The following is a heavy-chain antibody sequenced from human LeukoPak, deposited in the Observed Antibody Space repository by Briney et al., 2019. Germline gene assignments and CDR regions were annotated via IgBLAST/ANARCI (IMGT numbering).Heavy chain of an antibody. CDR1: GDSVSSNSAA. D-gene: IGHD1-14*01. J-gene: IGHJ5*02. CDR2: TYYRSNWYT. V-gene: IGHV6-1*01. CDR3: ARGPGDSEGRFDP. Sequence: SQTLSLTCAISGDSVSSNSAAWNWIRQSPSRGLEWLGRTYYRSNWYTDYAVSVKSRITINADTSKNQFSLQLNSVTPEDTAVYYCARGPGDSEGRFDPWGQGTLVTVSS.